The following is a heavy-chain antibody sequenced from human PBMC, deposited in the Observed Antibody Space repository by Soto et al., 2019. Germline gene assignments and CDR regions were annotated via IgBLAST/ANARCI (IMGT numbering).Heavy chain of an antibody. Sequence: GGSLRLSCAASGFTFSSYSMNWVRQAPGKGLEWVSSISSSSSYIYYADPVKGRFTISRDNAKNSLYLQMNSLRAEDTAVYYCARGLRYYDILTGYGGNYYYGMDVWGQGTTVTVSS. J-gene: IGHJ6*02. CDR1: GFTFSSYS. CDR2: ISSSSSYI. D-gene: IGHD3-9*01. CDR3: ARGLRYYDILTGYGGNYYYGMDV. V-gene: IGHV3-21*01.